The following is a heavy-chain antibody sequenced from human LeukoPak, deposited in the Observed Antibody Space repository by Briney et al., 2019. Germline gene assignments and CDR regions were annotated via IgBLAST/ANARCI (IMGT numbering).Heavy chain of an antibody. CDR1: RFTFSNYA. J-gene: IGHJ6*02. Sequence: GGSLRLSCAASRFTFSNYAMSWVRQAPGKGLEWVSAISGSGGSTYYADSVKGRFTISRDNSKNTLYLQMNSLRAEDTAVYYCAKYGLGSGIQVWGDFGMDVWGQGTTVTVSS. V-gene: IGHV3-23*01. CDR3: AKYGLGSGIQVWGDFGMDV. D-gene: IGHD5-18*01. CDR2: ISGSGGST.